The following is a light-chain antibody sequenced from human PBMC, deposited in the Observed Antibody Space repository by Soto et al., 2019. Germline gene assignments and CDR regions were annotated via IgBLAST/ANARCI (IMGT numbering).Light chain of an antibody. V-gene: IGKV3-15*01. J-gene: IGKJ5*01. CDR1: QSVSNN. CDR2: GAS. CDR3: QQYNNWPPIN. Sequence: EIVLTQSPGTLCLSTGERATLSCRASQSVSNNYLAWYQQKPGQAPRLLIYGASTRATGIPARFSGSGSGTAFTLTIRGLQSEDFAVYYCQQYNNWPPINCGQGTRRAIK.